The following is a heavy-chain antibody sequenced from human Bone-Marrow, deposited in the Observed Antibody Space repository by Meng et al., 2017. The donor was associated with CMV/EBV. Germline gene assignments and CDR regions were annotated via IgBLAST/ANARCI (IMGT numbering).Heavy chain of an antibody. V-gene: IGHV3-30*04. Sequence: GESLKISCAASGINFNHYSIHWVRQAPGRGLEWVAVISNGGSGDYYAESVEGRFTITRDNAKSSLYLQMNSLRVEDTAVYYCARDSSYDFRSGRDKRTYYYYYGLDVWGQGTTVTVSS. CDR1: GINFNHYS. CDR2: ISNGGSGD. D-gene: IGHD3-3*01. J-gene: IGHJ6*02. CDR3: ARDSSYDFRSGRDKRTYYYYYGLDV.